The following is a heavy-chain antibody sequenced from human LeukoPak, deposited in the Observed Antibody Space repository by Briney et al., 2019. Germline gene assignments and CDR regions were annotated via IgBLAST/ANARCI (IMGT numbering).Heavy chain of an antibody. J-gene: IGHJ2*01. V-gene: IGHV4-59*01. CDR3: AGDEDLGYFDL. CDR2: IYYSGST. CDR1: GGSISSYY. Sequence: SETLSLTCTVSGGSISSYYWSWIRQPPGKGLEWIGYIYYSGSTNYNPSLKSRVTISVDTSKNQFSLKLSSVTAADAAVYYCAGDEDLGYFDLWGRGTLVTVSS.